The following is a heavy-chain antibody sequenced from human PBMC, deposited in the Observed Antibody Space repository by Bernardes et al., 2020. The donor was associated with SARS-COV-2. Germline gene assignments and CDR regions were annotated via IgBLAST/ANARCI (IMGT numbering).Heavy chain of an antibody. V-gene: IGHV3-7*03. Sequence: GGSLRLSCTASGFTFSSYWMSWVRQAPGKGLEWVANIKGDGSEKYYGDSVKGRFTISRDNAKNSLHLQMDSLRVEDTAMYFCARGGIYRIYWGQGALVTVSS. CDR2: IKGDGSEK. J-gene: IGHJ4*02. CDR1: GFTFSSYW. D-gene: IGHD2-2*02. CDR3: ARGGIYRIY.